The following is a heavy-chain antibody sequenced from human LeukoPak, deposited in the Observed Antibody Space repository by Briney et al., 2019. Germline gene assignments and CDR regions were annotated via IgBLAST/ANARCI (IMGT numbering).Heavy chain of an antibody. CDR1: GVTFSDSY. CDR2: ISSAGDTT. J-gene: IGHJ4*02. D-gene: IGHD3-16*01. CDR3: ASGFGKSEDY. Sequence: GGSLRLSCAASGVTFSDSYMTWIRQAPGKGLEWVSYISSAGDTTYYADSVKGRFNISRDNAKNSLYLQMNSLRAEDTAMYFCASGFGKSEDYWGQGTLVTVSS. V-gene: IGHV3-11*01.